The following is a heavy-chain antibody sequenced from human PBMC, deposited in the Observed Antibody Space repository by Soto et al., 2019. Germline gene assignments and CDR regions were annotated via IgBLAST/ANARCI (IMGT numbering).Heavy chain of an antibody. CDR2: ISPNSGRA. Sequence: QVQLVQSGAEMKRPGASVKVSCKASGYTFSKYDVSWVRQAPGQGLEWLGSISPNSGRASYSEKFQGRATMSTDTPTTTAYLELRSLRSDDTAVYYCVRQYFDFWTDYPDFDYWGQGTLVTVSS. CDR1: GYTFSKYD. J-gene: IGHJ4*02. V-gene: IGHV1-18*04. D-gene: IGHD3-3*01. CDR3: VRQYFDFWTDYPDFDY.